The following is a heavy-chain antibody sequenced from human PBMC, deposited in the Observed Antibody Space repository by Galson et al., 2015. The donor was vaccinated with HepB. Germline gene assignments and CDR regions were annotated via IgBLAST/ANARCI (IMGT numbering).Heavy chain of an antibody. D-gene: IGHD6-19*01. J-gene: IGHJ4*02. V-gene: IGHV4-39*07. CDR2: IYYSGST. CDR1: GGSISSSSYY. Sequence: LSLTCTVSGGSISSSSYYWGWIRQPPGKGLEWIGSIYYSGSTYYNPSLKSRVTISVDTSKNQFSLKLSSVTAADTAVYYCARDASGSSGWYRAYYFDYWGQGTLVTVSS. CDR3: ARDASGSSGWYRAYYFDY.